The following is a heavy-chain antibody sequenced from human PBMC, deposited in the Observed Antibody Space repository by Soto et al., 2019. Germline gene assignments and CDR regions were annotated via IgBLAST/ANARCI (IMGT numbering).Heavy chain of an antibody. J-gene: IGHJ4*02. V-gene: IGHV3-48*03. CDR3: ARATYSSSYYFDS. Sequence: EVQLVESGGGLVQPGGSLRLSCAASGFTFSSFEMNWVRQAPGEGLEWVSKIGSSGSTIWYADSVKGRFTISRDNAKNSPYLQMNSLRGEDTAVYYCARATYSSSYYFDSWGQGTLVTVSS. CDR1: GFTFSSFE. D-gene: IGHD6-6*01. CDR2: IGSSGSTI.